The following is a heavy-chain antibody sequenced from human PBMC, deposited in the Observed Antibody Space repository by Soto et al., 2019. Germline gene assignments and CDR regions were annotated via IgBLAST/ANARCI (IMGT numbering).Heavy chain of an antibody. D-gene: IGHD3-10*01. V-gene: IGHV3-11*01. CDR2: ISSSGSTI. CDR1: GFTFSDYY. Sequence: QVQLVESGGGLVKPGGSLRLSCAASGFTFSDYYMSWIRQAPGKGLEWVSYISSSGSTIYYADSVKGRFTISRDNAKNSLYLQMNSRRAEDTAVYYCARVRITMVRGDRTEYFPHWGQGTLVTVSS. CDR3: ARVRITMVRGDRTEYFPH. J-gene: IGHJ1*01.